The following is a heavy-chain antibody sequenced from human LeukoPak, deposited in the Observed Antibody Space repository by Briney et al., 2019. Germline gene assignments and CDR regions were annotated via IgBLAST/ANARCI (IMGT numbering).Heavy chain of an antibody. CDR3: ARAGYLRWLLQKYDAFDI. D-gene: IGHD3-22*01. CDR1: GYTFTSYG. V-gene: IGHV1-18*01. Sequence: GASVKVSCKASGYTFTSYGISWVRQAPGQGLEWMGWISAYNGNTNYAQKLQGRVTMTTDTSTSTAYMELRSLRSDDTAVYYCARAGYLRWLLQKYDAFDIWGQGTMVTVSS. J-gene: IGHJ3*02. CDR2: ISAYNGNT.